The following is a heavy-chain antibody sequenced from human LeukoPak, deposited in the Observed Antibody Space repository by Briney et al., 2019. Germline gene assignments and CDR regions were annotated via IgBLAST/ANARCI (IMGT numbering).Heavy chain of an antibody. Sequence: GGSLRLSCAASGFTFSSYAMTWVRQAPGEGLQWVSGISGSGTGAYYADSVKGRFTISRDNAKNSLYLQMNSLRAEDTAVYYCARFTDCSGGSCYSDYWGQGTLVTVSS. V-gene: IGHV3-21*01. CDR1: GFTFSSYA. CDR2: ISGSGTGA. D-gene: IGHD2-15*01. CDR3: ARFTDCSGGSCYSDY. J-gene: IGHJ4*02.